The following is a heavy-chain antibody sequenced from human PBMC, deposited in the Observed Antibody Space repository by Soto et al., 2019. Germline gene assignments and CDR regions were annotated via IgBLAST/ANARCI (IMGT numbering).Heavy chain of an antibody. CDR1: GGSISSYY. D-gene: IGHD3-16*01. CDR2: IYYSGST. J-gene: IGHJ4*02. V-gene: IGHV4-59*08. Sequence: SETLPLTCTVSGGSISSYYWSWIRQPPGKGLEWIGYIYYSGSTNYNPSLKSRVTISVDTSKNQFSLKLSSVTAADTAVYYCARQAGGYFDYWGQGTLVTVSS. CDR3: ARQAGGYFDY.